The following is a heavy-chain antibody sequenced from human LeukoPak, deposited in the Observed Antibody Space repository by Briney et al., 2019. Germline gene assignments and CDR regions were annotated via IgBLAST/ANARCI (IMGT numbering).Heavy chain of an antibody. V-gene: IGHV1-24*01. D-gene: IGHD3-3*02. Sequence: ASVKVSCKVSGYTLTELSMHWVRQAPGKGLEWMGGFDPEDGETAYAQKFQGRVTMTEDTSTDIAYMELSSLRSEDTAVYYCATDKETQLALDYWGQGTLVTVSS. CDR1: GYTLTELS. CDR2: FDPEDGET. J-gene: IGHJ4*02. CDR3: ATDKETQLALDY.